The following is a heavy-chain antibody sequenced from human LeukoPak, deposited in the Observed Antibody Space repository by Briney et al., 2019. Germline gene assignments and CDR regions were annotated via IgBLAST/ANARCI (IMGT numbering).Heavy chain of an antibody. CDR3: ARGYDSSGSDAFDI. CDR1: GFNFDVYG. J-gene: IGHJ3*02. Sequence: GGSLRLSCAAYGFNFDVYGMSWVRRAPGKGLECDSGINWNGGSTGYAVSVKCRFNISRDNAKNSLYLQMNSLRAEDTALYHCARGYDSSGSDAFDIWGQGTMGTVSS. CDR2: INWNGGST. D-gene: IGHD3-22*01. V-gene: IGHV3-20*01.